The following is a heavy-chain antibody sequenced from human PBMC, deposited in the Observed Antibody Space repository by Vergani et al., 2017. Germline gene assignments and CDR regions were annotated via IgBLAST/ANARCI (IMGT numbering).Heavy chain of an antibody. D-gene: IGHD3-22*01. J-gene: IGHJ4*02. CDR2: ISSSSSYI. CDR1: GFTFSSYS. V-gene: IGHV3-21*01. Sequence: EVQLVESGGGLVKPGGSLRLSCAASGFTFSSYSMNWVRQAPGKGLEWVSSISSSSSYIYYADSVKGRFTISRDNAKNSLYLQMNSLRAEDTAVYYCAGDLFYYESSGYYSGFFDYWGQGTLVTVSS. CDR3: AGDLFYYESSGYYSGFFDY.